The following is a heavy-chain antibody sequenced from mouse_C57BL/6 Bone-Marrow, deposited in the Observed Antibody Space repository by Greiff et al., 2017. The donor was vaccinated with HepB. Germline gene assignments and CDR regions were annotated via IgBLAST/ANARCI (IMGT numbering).Heavy chain of an antibody. CDR1: GYTFTDYY. Sequence: VQLQQSGPELVKPGASVKISCKASGYTFTDYYINWVKQRPGQGLQWIGWIFPGSGSTYYNEKFKGKATLTVDKSSSTAYMLLSSLTSEDSAVYFCARREHYYGSSYGYFDVWGTGTTVTVSS. V-gene: IGHV1-75*01. D-gene: IGHD1-1*01. J-gene: IGHJ1*03. CDR3: ARREHYYGSSYGYFDV. CDR2: IFPGSGST.